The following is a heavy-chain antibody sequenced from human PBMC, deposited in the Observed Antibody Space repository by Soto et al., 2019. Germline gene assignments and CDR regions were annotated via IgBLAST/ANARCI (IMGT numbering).Heavy chain of an antibody. CDR1: GFSLSAGGVG. V-gene: IGHV2-5*02. Sequence: QITLKESGPTLVKPTQTLTLTCTFSGFSLSAGGVGVGWIRQPPGKALECLALIYWDDDKRYRPSLKSRLTITKHTSKNQVVLTMTNMDPMDTATYYCALRGPKESLFDFWGQGTLVTVSS. J-gene: IGHJ4*02. CDR2: IYWDDDK. CDR3: ALRGPKESLFDF.